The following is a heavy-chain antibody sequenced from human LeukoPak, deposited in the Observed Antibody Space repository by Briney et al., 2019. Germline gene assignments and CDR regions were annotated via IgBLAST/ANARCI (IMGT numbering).Heavy chain of an antibody. Sequence: ASVKVSCKASGYTFTSYDINWVRQATGQGLEWMGWMNPNSGNTDYAQKFQGRVTMTRNTSISTAYMELSSLRSEDTAVYYCAREMLSKGRISNYYYMDVWGKGTTVTVS. CDR3: AREMLSKGRISNYYYMDV. J-gene: IGHJ6*03. D-gene: IGHD3-16*01. CDR1: GYTFTSYD. V-gene: IGHV1-8*01. CDR2: MNPNSGNT.